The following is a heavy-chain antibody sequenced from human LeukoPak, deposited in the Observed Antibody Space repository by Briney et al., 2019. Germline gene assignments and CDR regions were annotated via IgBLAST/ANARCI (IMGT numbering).Heavy chain of an antibody. J-gene: IGHJ4*02. V-gene: IGHV4-61*01. D-gene: IGHD3-16*01. CDR2: IYYGGST. CDR3: ARATLTAAAVWGPVRTLSSFDY. CDR1: GGSVSSGSYY. Sequence: SETLSLTCTVSGGSVSSGSYYWSWIRQPPGKGLEWIVYIYYGGSTNYNPSLKSRVTISVDTSKNQFSLKLSSVTAADTAVYYCARATLTAAAVWGPVRTLSSFDYWGQGTLVTVST.